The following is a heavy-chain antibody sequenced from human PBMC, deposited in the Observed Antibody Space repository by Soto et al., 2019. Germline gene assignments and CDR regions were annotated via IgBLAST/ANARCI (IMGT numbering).Heavy chain of an antibody. J-gene: IGHJ4*02. CDR2: MYHSGST. Sequence: SETLSLTCTVSGGSISSDYWWTWVRQPPGKGLEWIAEMYHSGSTNYNPSLKSRVTISVDKSKNQISLKLSSVTAADTAVYYCARVLSSGWSRFDYWGQGTLVTVSS. D-gene: IGHD6-19*01. V-gene: IGHV4-4*02. CDR1: GGSISSDYW. CDR3: ARVLSSGWSRFDY.